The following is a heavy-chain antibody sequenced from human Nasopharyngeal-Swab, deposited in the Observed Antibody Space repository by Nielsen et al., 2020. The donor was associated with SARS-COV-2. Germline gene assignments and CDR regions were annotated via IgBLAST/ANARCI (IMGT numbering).Heavy chain of an antibody. CDR1: GFTFSDYA. CDR2: ISWNSGSI. Sequence: SLKISCAASGFTFSDYAMHWVRQAPGKGLEWVSGISWNSGSIGYADSVKGRFTISRDNAKNSLYLQMNSLRAEDTALYYCAKDASIDFWSGYVAYGMDVWGQGTTVTVSS. CDR3: AKDASIDFWSGYVAYGMDV. J-gene: IGHJ6*02. V-gene: IGHV3-9*01. D-gene: IGHD3-3*01.